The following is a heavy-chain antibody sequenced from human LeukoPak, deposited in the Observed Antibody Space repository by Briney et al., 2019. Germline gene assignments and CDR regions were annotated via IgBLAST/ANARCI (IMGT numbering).Heavy chain of an antibody. V-gene: IGHV4-34*01. CDR1: GGSFSGYY. CDR3: ARGLQTWGCWFDP. J-gene: IGHJ5*02. CDR2: INHSGST. D-gene: IGHD7-27*01. Sequence: PSETLSLTCAVYGGSFSGYYWSWIRQPPGKGLEWIGEINHSGSTNYNPSLKSRVTTSVDTSKNQFSLKLSSVTAADTAVYYCARGLQTWGCWFDPWGQGTLVTVSS.